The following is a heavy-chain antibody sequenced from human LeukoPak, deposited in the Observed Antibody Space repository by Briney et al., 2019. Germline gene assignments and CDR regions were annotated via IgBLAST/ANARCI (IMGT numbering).Heavy chain of an antibody. J-gene: IGHJ3*02. Sequence: GGSLRLSCAASGFTFSTYAMSWVRQAPGKGLEWVSGLSGSGGNTYYADSVKGRFTISRDNSKNTMYLQMNSLRAKDTAIYYCAKDPSSSWYVNAFDIWGQGTMVTVSS. CDR3: AKDPSSSWYVNAFDI. D-gene: IGHD6-13*01. CDR1: GFTFSTYA. CDR2: LSGSGGNT. V-gene: IGHV3-23*01.